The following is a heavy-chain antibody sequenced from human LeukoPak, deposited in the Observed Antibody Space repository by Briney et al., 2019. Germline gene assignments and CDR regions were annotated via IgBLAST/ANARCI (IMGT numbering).Heavy chain of an antibody. CDR3: ARKSGGYYDSSTYPPPYYFDY. V-gene: IGHV4-59*08. D-gene: IGHD3-22*01. CDR1: GGSISSYY. Sequence: SETLSLTCTVSGGSISSYYWSWIRQPPGKGLEWIGYISYSGTTTYNPSLKSRVTMSVDTSRSQFSLKLTSVTAAETAVYYCARKSGGYYDSSTYPPPYYFDYWGQGTLVTVSS. J-gene: IGHJ4*02. CDR2: ISYSGTT.